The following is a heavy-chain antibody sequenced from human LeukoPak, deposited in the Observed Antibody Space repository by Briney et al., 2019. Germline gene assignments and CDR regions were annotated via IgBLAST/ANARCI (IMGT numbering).Heavy chain of an antibody. CDR1: GGSISSGSYY. J-gene: IGHJ4*02. D-gene: IGHD6-19*01. CDR2: IYTSGST. V-gene: IGHV4-61*02. CDR3: ARGPVAGNFDY. Sequence: PSETLSLTCTVSGGSISSGSYYWSWIRQPAGKELEWIGRIYTSGSTNYNPSLKSRVTISVDTSKNQFSLKLSSVTAADTAVYYCARGPVAGNFDYWGQGTLVTVSS.